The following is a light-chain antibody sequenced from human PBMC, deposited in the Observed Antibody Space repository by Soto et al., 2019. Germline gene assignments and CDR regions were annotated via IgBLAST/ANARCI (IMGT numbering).Light chain of an antibody. CDR2: GAS. J-gene: IGKJ1*01. CDR3: QKYGSSPRK. CDR1: QSVSSSY. V-gene: IGKV3-20*01. Sequence: EIVLTQSPGTLSFSPGEIATLSCSASQSVSSSYLAWYQQKPGQAPRLLIYGASSRATGIPDRFSGSGSGTDFTLTISRLEPEDFAVYYCQKYGSSPRKFGQGTKVDIK.